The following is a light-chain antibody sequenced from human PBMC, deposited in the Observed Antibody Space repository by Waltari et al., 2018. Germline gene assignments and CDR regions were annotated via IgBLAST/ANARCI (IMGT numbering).Light chain of an antibody. CDR1: SSDVGGYDL. CDR2: AVT. V-gene: IGLV2-23*02. CDR3: CSYLERTV. J-gene: IGLJ2*01. Sequence: QSALTQPASVSGSPGQSITISCAGTSSDVGGYDLVSWYQHHPDKAPKLLIYAVTKRPSVVSIRFAGSKSGNTASLTISGLQAEDEAIYYCCSYLERTVFGGGTKLTVL.